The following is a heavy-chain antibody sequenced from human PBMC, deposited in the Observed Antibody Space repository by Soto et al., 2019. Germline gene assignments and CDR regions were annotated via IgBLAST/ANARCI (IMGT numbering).Heavy chain of an antibody. CDR1: GVTFSSYW. D-gene: IGHD6-13*01. CDR2: INSDGSST. CDR3: AKGWSEFSLDNY. Sequence: PGGSVRLSCAASGVTFSSYWMHWVRQAPGKGLVWVSRINSDGSSTSYADSVKGRFTISRGNAKNALYLQMNSLRAEDTAVYYCAKGWSEFSLDNYWGQGTLVTVSS. J-gene: IGHJ4*02. V-gene: IGHV3-74*01.